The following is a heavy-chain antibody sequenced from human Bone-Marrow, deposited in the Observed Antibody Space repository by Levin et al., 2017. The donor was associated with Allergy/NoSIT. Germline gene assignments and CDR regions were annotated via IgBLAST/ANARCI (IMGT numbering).Heavy chain of an antibody. CDR2: INHSGST. D-gene: IGHD5-18*01. CDR3: ARSRGYSQLLGG. V-gene: IGHV4-34*01. J-gene: IGHJ4*02. CDR1: GGSFSGYY. Sequence: GSLRLSCAVYGGSFSGYYWSWIRQPPGKGLEWIGEINHSGSTNYNPSLKSRVTISVDTSKNQFSLKLSSVTAADTAVYYCARSRGYSQLLGGWGQGTLVTVSS.